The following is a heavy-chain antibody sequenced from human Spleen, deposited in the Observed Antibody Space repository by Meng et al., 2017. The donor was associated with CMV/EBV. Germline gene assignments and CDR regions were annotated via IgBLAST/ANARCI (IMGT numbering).Heavy chain of an antibody. CDR3: AKGGRRCGSPRCSKRGPFHI. CDR1: DYY. V-gene: IGHV1-69-2*01. D-gene: IGHD2-2*01. CDR2: IDPADGET. J-gene: IGHJ3*02. Sequence: DYYIHWVHQAPGKGLEWMGLIDPADGETMYTEKFQGRVTITADTSTDTVFMELSSLRSEDTAIYYCAKGGRRCGSPRCSKRGPFHIWGHGTMVTVSS.